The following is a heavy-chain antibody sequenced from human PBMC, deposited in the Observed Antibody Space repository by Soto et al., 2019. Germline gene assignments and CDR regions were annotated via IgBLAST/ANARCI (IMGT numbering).Heavy chain of an antibody. V-gene: IGHV4-31*03. D-gene: IGHD3-10*01. CDR2: INDSGSI. CDR1: GGSISSGGYC. CDR3: ARVPAYYGSGSYYDGRAYYYGMDV. Sequence: QVQLLESGPGLVKPSQTLSLTCTVSGGSISSGGYCWSWVRQHPGKGLGWIGNINDSGSIYSNPSLKSRVTISVDTSKNQFSLRLSSVTAADTAVYFCARVPAYYGSGSYYDGRAYYYGMDVWGHGTTVTVSS. J-gene: IGHJ6*02.